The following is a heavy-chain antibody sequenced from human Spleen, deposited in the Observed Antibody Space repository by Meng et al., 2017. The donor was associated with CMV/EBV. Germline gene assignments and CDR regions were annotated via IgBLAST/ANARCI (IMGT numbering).Heavy chain of an antibody. D-gene: IGHD2-2*01. J-gene: IGHJ3*02. Sequence: GESLKISCKGSGYSFTSYWIGWVRQMPGKGLEWMGIIYPGDSDTRYSPSFQGQVTISADKSISTAYLQWSSLKASDTAMYYRARQQYCSSTSCPILYAFDIWGQGTMVTVSS. V-gene: IGHV5-51*01. CDR2: IYPGDSDT. CDR1: GYSFTSYW. CDR3: ARQQYCSSTSCPILYAFDI.